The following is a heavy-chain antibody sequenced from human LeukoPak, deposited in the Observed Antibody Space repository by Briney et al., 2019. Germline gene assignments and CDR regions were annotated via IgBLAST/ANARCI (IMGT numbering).Heavy chain of an antibody. D-gene: IGHD2-2*01. CDR2: ISAYNGNT. CDR3: ARIAVVPAAYGGIAARPADY. Sequence: GASVKVSCKASGYTFTSYGISWVRQAPGQGLEWMGWISAYNGNTNYAQKLQGRVTMTTDTSTSTAYMELRSLRSDDTAVYYCARIAVVPAAYGGIAARPADYWGQGTLVTVSS. J-gene: IGHJ4*02. V-gene: IGHV1-18*01. CDR1: GYTFTSYG.